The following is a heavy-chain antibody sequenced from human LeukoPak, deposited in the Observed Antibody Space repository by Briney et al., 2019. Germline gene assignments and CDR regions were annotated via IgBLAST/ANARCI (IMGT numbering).Heavy chain of an antibody. CDR1: GFTFSDYY. V-gene: IGHV3-11*01. CDR3: AKVHPMIVVPWGYFDY. D-gene: IGHD3-22*01. CDR2: ISSSGSTI. J-gene: IGHJ4*02. Sequence: PGGSLRLSCAASGFTFSDYYMSWIRQAPGKGLEWVSYISSSGSTIYYADSVKGRFTISRDNSKNTLYLQMNSLRAEDTAVYYCAKVHPMIVVPWGYFDYWGQGTLVTVSS.